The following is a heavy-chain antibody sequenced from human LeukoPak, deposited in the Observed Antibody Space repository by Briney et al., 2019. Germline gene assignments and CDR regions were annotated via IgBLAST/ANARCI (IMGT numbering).Heavy chain of an antibody. J-gene: IGHJ4*02. D-gene: IGHD5-12*01. CDR1: GFTFSSYA. Sequence: PGGSLRLSCAASGFTFSSYAMHWVRQAPGKGLEWVSVISYDGSNKYYADSVKGRFTISRDNSKTMLYLQMNSLRAEDTAVYYCAKDSTSGYSGYFFDYWGQGTLVTVSS. CDR3: AKDSTSGYSGYFFDY. V-gene: IGHV3-30*04. CDR2: ISYDGSNK.